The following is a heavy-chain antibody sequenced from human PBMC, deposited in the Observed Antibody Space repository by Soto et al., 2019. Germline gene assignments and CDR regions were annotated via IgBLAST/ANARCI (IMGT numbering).Heavy chain of an antibody. D-gene: IGHD1-26*01. CDR2: IKPDGTET. CDR3: ASDLIWSGRAIH. Sequence: EVQLVESGGGLVQPGGSLRLSCAGSGLILSNYWMNWVRQAPGKGLEWVANIKPDGTETYYVDSVKGRFTISRDNAKDSLSLQMNSLRPEDTAIYYCASDLIWSGRAIHWGQGTKVTVSS. J-gene: IGHJ3*01. V-gene: IGHV3-7*05. CDR1: GLILSNYW.